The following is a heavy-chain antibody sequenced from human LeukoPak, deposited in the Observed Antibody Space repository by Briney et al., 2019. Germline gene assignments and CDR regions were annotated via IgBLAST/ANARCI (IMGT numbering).Heavy chain of an antibody. CDR2: INPSGGST. CDR1: GYTFTSYY. J-gene: IGHJ6*03. V-gene: IGHV1-46*01. D-gene: IGHD2-15*01. Sequence: ASVKVSCKASGYTFTSYYMHWVRQAPGQGLEWMGIINPSGGSTSYAQKFQGRVTMTRDTSTSTVYMELSSLRSEDTAVYYCATQRRGGTPSYYMDVWGKGTTVTISS. CDR3: ATQRRGGTPSYYMDV.